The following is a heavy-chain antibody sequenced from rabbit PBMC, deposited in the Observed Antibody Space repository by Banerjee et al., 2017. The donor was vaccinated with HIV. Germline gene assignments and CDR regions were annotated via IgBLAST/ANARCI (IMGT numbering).Heavy chain of an antibody. V-gene: IGHV1S43*01. CDR1: GFSFSPNYW. J-gene: IGHJ4*01. CDR2: IYTNGGST. Sequence: QEQLVESGGDLVKPEGSLTLTCTASGFSFSPNYWICWVRQAPGKGLEWIGCIYTNGGSTWYASWVNGRFTISRSTSLNTVDLKMTSLTAADTATYFCVRGSSYYSSAWGADLWGQGTLVTVS. D-gene: IGHD4-1*01. CDR3: VRGSSYYSSAWGADL.